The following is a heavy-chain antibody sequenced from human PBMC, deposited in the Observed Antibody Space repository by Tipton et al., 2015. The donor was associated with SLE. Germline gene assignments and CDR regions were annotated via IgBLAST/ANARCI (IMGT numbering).Heavy chain of an antibody. V-gene: IGHV4-59*01. Sequence: LRLSCTVSGGSISSYYWSWIRQPPGKGLEWIGYIYYSGSTNYNLSLKSRVTISVDTSKNQFSLKLSSVTAADTAVYYCARGHSDYYYMDVWGKGTTVTVSS. CDR1: GGSISSYY. CDR3: ARGHSDYYYMDV. J-gene: IGHJ6*03. D-gene: IGHD2-15*01. CDR2: IYYSGST.